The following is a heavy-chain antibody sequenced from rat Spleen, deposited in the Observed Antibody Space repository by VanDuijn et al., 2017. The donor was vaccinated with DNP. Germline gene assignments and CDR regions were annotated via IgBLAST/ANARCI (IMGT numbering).Heavy chain of an antibody. V-gene: IGHV5-7*01. J-gene: IGHJ2*01. CDR3: AGRPPPTRGPFDY. CDR1: GITFSDYN. Sequence: EVQLVESGGGLVQPGRSLKLSCAVSGITFSDYNMAWVRQAPKKSLEWVATISYDGSDTYCRDSMKGRFTISRDNAKSTLYLQLDSLRSEDTATYYCAGRPPPTRGPFDYWGQGVTVTVSS. CDR2: ISYDGSDT. D-gene: IGHD1-4*01.